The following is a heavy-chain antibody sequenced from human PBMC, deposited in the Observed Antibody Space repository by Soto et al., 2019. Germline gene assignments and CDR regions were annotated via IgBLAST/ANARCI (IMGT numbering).Heavy chain of an antibody. CDR2: LYSSGIT. Sequence: GGSLRLSCAASGLIVRSTYMSWVRQAPGKGLEWVSVLYSSGITYYADSVKGRFTISRHNSQNTLYLQLNNLRAEDTAMYYCARDSCGNGDCYSDYWGQGTRVTVSS. CDR3: ARDSCGNGDCYSDY. V-gene: IGHV3-53*04. D-gene: IGHD2-2*03. CDR1: GLIVRSTY. J-gene: IGHJ4*02.